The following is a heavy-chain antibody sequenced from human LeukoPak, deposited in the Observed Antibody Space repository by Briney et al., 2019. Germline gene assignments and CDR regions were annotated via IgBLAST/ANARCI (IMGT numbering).Heavy chain of an antibody. V-gene: IGHV4-31*11. CDR1: GYSISSGYY. CDR3: ARDKSLDY. J-gene: IGHJ4*02. Sequence: SETLSLTCAVSGYSISSGYYWSWIRQHPGKGLEWIGYIYYSGSTYYNPSLKSRVTISVDTSKNQFSLKLSSVTAADTAVYYCARDKSLDYWGQGTLVTVSS. CDR2: IYYSGST.